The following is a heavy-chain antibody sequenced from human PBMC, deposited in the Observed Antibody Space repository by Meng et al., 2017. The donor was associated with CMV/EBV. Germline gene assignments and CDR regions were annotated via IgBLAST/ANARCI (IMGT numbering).Heavy chain of an antibody. Sequence: GSLRLSCTVSGGSISSYYWSRIRQPPGKGLEWIGYIYYSGSTNYNPSLKSRVTISVDTSKNQFSLKLSSVTAADTAVYYCARGGALAAFDIWGQGTMVTVSS. CDR3: ARGGALAAFDI. V-gene: IGHV4-59*01. J-gene: IGHJ3*02. CDR2: IYYSGST. CDR1: GGSISSYY. D-gene: IGHD3-16*01.